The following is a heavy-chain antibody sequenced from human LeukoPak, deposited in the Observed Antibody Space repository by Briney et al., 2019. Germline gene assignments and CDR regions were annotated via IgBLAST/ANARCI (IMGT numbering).Heavy chain of an antibody. D-gene: IGHD1-7*01. Sequence: ASVKVSCKASGYTFTDYYIHWVRQAPGQGLEWMGWINPDSGSTNYAQRFQGRVTMTRDTSISTAYMELSSLRSGDTAVYYCARDRNWNFPFWGQGTLVTVSS. V-gene: IGHV1-2*02. CDR2: INPDSGST. J-gene: IGHJ4*02. CDR3: ARDRNWNFPF. CDR1: GYTFTDYY.